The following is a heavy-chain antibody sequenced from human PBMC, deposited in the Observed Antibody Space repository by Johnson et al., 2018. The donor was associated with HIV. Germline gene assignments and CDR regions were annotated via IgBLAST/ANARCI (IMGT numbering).Heavy chain of an antibody. CDR3: AKGFGASSGAFDI. J-gene: IGHJ3*02. CDR1: GFTFSNAW. D-gene: IGHD1-26*01. CDR2: VSYDGSNK. V-gene: IGHV3-30*18. Sequence: QVQLVESGGGLVKPGGSLRLSCAASGFTFSNAWMSWVRQAPGKGLEWVAVVSYDGSNKYYADSVKGRFTISRDNSKNTLYLQMNSLRAEDTAVYYCAKGFGASSGAFDIWGQGTMVTVSS.